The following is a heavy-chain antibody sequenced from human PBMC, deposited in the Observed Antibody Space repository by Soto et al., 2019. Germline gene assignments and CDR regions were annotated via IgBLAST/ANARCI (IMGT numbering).Heavy chain of an antibody. CDR3: ARDPHEGSWYHGGMDV. J-gene: IGHJ6*02. CDR2: ISSSSSTI. CDR1: GFTFSSYS. V-gene: IGHV3-48*02. Sequence: EVQLVESGGGLVQPGGSLRLSCAASGFTFSSYSMNWVRQAPGKGLEWVSYISSSSSTIYYADSVKGRFTISRDNAKNSLYLQMNSLRDEDTAVYYCARDPHEGSWYHGGMDVWGQGTTVTVSS. D-gene: IGHD6-13*01.